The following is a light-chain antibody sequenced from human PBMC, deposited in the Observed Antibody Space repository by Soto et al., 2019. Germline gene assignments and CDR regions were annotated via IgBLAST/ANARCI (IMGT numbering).Light chain of an antibody. Sequence: EIVLTQSPATLSLSPGERATLSCRASQSVSSYLAWYQQKPGQAPRLLIYDTSKMATGIPARFSGSGSGTDFPLTISSLEPEDFAVYYCQQRTNWPRSFTFGPGTKVDIK. V-gene: IGKV3-11*01. J-gene: IGKJ3*01. CDR2: DTS. CDR1: QSVSSY. CDR3: QQRTNWPRSFT.